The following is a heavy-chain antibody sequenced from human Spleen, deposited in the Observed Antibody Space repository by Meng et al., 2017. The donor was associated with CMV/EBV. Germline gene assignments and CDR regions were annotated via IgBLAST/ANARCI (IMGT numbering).Heavy chain of an antibody. D-gene: IGHD4-23*01. Sequence: SGFTFSSYGMHWVRQPPGKGLGWVAVIWYDGSSKYYLESVKGRFTISRDNSKNTLYLQMNSLRAEDTAVYYCARDFDYGGNGFFDYWGLGTLVTVSS. CDR3: ARDFDYGGNGFFDY. CDR2: IWYDGSSK. CDR1: GFTFSSYG. J-gene: IGHJ4*02. V-gene: IGHV3-33*01.